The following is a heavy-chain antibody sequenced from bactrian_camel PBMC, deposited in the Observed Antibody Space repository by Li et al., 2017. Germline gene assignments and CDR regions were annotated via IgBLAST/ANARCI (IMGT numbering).Heavy chain of an antibody. CDR3: AADNLLLFSPDDQEDVSKCRGLYNY. J-gene: IGHJ4*01. V-gene: IGHV3S54*01. Sequence: HVQLVESGGGSVQAGGSLRLSCVAFGATYSSSVCMGWFRQAPGKEREGVAAIYLGGKNTYYGDSVKSRFTISRDNAKSTLTLQMTSLRPDDTATYYCAADNLLLFSPDDQEDVSKCRGLYNYWGRGTQVTVS. D-gene: IGHD3*01. CDR2: IYLGGKNT. CDR1: GATYSSSV.